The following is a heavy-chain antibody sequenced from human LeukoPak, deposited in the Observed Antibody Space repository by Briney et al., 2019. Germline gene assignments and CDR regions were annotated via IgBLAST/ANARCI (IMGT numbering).Heavy chain of an antibody. CDR2: IKSKTDGGTT. D-gene: IGHD5-18*01. J-gene: IGHJ4*02. V-gene: IGHV3-15*01. CDR1: GFTFSSYS. CDR3: TTGTPLQLWPKGVYFDY. Sequence: PGGSLRLSCAASGFTFSSYSMNWVRQAPGKGLEWVGRIKSKTDGGTTDYAAPVKGRFTISRDDSKNTLYLQMNSLKTEDTAVYYCTTGTPLQLWPKGVYFDYWGQGTLVTVSS.